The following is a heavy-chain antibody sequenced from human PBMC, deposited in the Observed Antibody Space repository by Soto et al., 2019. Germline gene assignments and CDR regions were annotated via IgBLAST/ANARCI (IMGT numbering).Heavy chain of an antibody. CDR1: GFTFSNYG. CDR3: ARDQRNWNFYFDY. CDR2: IWYDGSNK. V-gene: IGHV3-33*01. Sequence: QVQLVASGGGVVQPGRSLRLSCSASGFTFSNYGMHWVHQAPGKGLEWVAVIWYDGSNKYYADSVKGRFTISRDNSKNTLYLQMNSLRAEDTAVYYCARDQRNWNFYFDYWGQGTLVTVSS. D-gene: IGHD1-7*01. J-gene: IGHJ4*02.